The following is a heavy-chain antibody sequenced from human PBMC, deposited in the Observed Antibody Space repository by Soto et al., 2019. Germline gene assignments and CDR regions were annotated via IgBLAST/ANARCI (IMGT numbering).Heavy chain of an antibody. Sequence: EVQLLESGGGLVQPGGSLRLSCVASGFTFNTYAMSWVCQAPGKGLESVPTIAPTGEATSYADSVKGRFTISRDNSNSKNSLYLQMNSLRAEDTAVYFCAKDLCAGVIVISSCFDYWGQGALVTVSS. V-gene: IGHV3-23*01. CDR2: IAPTGEAT. D-gene: IGHD3-10*01. CDR3: AKDLCAGVIVISSCFDY. J-gene: IGHJ4*02. CDR1: GFTFNTYA.